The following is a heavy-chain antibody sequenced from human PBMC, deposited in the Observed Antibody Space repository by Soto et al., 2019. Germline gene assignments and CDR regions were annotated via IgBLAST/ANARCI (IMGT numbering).Heavy chain of an antibody. CDR1: GFTFSSYA. V-gene: IGHV3-30-3*01. J-gene: IGHJ6*02. CDR2: ISYDGSNK. CDR3: ARDTFYDSSGYYYYGMDF. D-gene: IGHD3-22*01. Sequence: GGSLRLSCAASGFTFSSYAMHWVRQAPGKGLEWVAVISYDGSNKYYADSVKGRFTISRDNSKNTLYLQMNSLRAEDTAVYYCARDTFYDSSGYYYYGMDFWGQGTTVTVSS.